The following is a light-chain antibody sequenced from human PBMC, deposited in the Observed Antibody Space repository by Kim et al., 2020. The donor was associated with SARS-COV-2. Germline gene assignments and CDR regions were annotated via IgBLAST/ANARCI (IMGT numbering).Light chain of an antibody. J-gene: IGKJ1*01. CDR1: QGVRND. V-gene: IGKV1-17*01. Sequence: DIQMTQSPSSLAASVGDRITITCRASQGVRNDLAWYQQKPGKAPERLIYLASRLQSGVPSRFSGSVSGTEFTLTISSLQAEDFATYYCLQQHDYPWTFGQGTKVDIK. CDR3: LQQHDYPWT. CDR2: LAS.